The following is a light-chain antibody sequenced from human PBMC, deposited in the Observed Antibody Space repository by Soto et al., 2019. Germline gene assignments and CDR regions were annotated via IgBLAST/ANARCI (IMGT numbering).Light chain of an antibody. CDR1: QGINNY. CDR2: DTS. J-gene: IGKJ4*01. Sequence: DIQLTQSPSFLSASVGDRVTITCRASQGINNYLAWYQQKPGKAPNLLIYDTSTLQSGVPSRFSDSGSGTEFTLTISSLQPEDFAAYYCQQANSYPLTFGGGTKVEIK. V-gene: IGKV1-9*01. CDR3: QQANSYPLT.